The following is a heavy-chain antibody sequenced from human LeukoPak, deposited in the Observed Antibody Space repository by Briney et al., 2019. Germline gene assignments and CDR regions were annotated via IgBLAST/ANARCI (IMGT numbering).Heavy chain of an antibody. J-gene: IGHJ5*02. CDR1: GYTFNRFG. Sequence: ATVKVSCKASGYTFNRFGISWVRQAPGQGLEWVGWISAYDGNTNYAQNAQGRVTMTTDTSTSTAYMELRSLRYDDTAVYYCARDKVIATAGTPNWFDPWGQGTLVTVSS. D-gene: IGHD6-13*01. CDR3: ARDKVIATAGTPNWFDP. V-gene: IGHV1-18*01. CDR2: ISAYDGNT.